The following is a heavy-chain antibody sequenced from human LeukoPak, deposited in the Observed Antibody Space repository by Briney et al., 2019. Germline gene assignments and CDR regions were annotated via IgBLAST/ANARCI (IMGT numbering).Heavy chain of an antibody. D-gene: IGHD3-22*01. J-gene: IGHJ4*02. CDR2: ISSSSSTI. CDR1: GFTFSSYS. CDR3: ARDFHWRVYDSSGYSPY. Sequence: GGSLRLSCAASGFTFSSYSMNWVRQAPGKGLEWVSYISSSSSTIYYADSVKGRFTISRDNAKNSLYLQMNSLRAEDTAVYYCARDFHWRVYDSSGYSPYWGQGTLVTVSS. V-gene: IGHV3-48*01.